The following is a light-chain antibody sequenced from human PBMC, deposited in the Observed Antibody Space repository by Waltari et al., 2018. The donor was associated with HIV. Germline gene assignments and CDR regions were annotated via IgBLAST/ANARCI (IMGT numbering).Light chain of an antibody. CDR3: CSYAGSTTFYV. Sequence: QSALPQPASVSGSPGQSITISCTGTSSDVGRYNLVSWYQQHPGKAPKLMIYEGSKRPSGVSNRFSGSKSGNTASLTISGLQAEDEADYYCCSYAGSTTFYVFGTGTKVTVL. CDR1: SSDVGRYNL. CDR2: EGS. J-gene: IGLJ1*01. V-gene: IGLV2-23*01.